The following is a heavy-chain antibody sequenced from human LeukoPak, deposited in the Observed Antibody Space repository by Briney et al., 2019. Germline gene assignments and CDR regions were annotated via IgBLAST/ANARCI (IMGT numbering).Heavy chain of an antibody. CDR3: ARLVLNTFGGVIAPSMDV. CDR1: GGSFSGYY. J-gene: IGHJ6*04. V-gene: IGHV4-34*01. CDR2: INHSGST. Sequence: PSETLSLTCAVYGGSFSGYYWSWIRQPPGKGLEWIGEINHSGSTNYNPSPKSRVTISVDTSKNQFSLKLSSVTAADTAVYYCARLVLNTFGGVIAPSMDVWGKGTTVTVSS. D-gene: IGHD3-16*02.